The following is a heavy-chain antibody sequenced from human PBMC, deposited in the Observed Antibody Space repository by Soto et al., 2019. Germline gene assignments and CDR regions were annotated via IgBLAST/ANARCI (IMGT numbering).Heavy chain of an antibody. V-gene: IGHV4-59*08. CDR1: GGSISSYY. J-gene: IGHJ6*02. D-gene: IGHD3-9*01. CDR3: ASGYDILTGYPRGDYYGMDV. CDR2: IYYSGST. Sequence: SETLSLTCTVSGGSISSYYWSWIRQPPGRGLEWIGYIYYSGSTNYNPSLKSRVTISVDTSKNQFSLKLSSVTAADTAVYYCASGYDILTGYPRGDYYGMDVWGQGTTVTVSS.